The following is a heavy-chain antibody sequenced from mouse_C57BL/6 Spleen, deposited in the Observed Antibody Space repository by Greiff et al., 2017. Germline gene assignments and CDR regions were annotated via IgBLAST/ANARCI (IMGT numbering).Heavy chain of an antibody. CDR2: LNPYNGGN. J-gene: IGHJ2*01. CDR1: GYTFTDYY. V-gene: IGHV1-19*01. Sequence: EVKLVESGPVLVKPGASVKMSCKASGYTFTDYYMNWVKQSHGKSLEWIGVLNPYNGGNSYNQKFKGKATLTVDKSSSTAYMELNSLTSEDSAVYYCARSGAVYFDYWGQGTTLTVSS. CDR3: ARSGAVYFDY.